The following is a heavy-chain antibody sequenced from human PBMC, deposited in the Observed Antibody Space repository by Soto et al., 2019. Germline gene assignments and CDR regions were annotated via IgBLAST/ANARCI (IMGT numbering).Heavy chain of an antibody. V-gene: IGHV1-46*01. CDR2: MNPSGGST. J-gene: IGHJ4*01. CDR1: GYTFSTYY. CDR3: ARYDYSGSYFDY. Sequence: ASVKVSCKASGYTFSTYYMNWVRQAPGQGYKRKGIMNPSGGSTTYAQKFQGRVTMTRDTSTTTVYMELSSLKSEDTAVYYCARYDYSGSYFDYX. D-gene: IGHD4-4*01.